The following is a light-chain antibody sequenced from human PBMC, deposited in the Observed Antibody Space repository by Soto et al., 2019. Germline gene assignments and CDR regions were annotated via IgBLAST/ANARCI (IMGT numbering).Light chain of an antibody. CDR3: TSYTSYSTVL. CDR2: EVS. J-gene: IGLJ3*02. Sequence: QSALTQPASVSGSPGQSITISCSGTSSDVGAYNYVSWYQQHPGKAPKLMIYEVSNRSSGVSNRFSGSKSGNTASLTISGLQAEDEADYYCTSYTSYSTVLFGGGTKLTVL. V-gene: IGLV2-14*01. CDR1: SSDVGAYNY.